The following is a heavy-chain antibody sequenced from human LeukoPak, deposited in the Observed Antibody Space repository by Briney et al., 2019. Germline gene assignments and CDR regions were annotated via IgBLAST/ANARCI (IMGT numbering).Heavy chain of an antibody. D-gene: IGHD2-2*01. Sequence: QPGGSLRLSCAASGFTSSDYTMNWVRQAPGKGLEWVSGISVSDDSTYYADSVKGRFTMSRDNSNNMLYLQMNSLRAEDTAVYYCAKDRFCSSTNCPYDQWGQGALVTVSS. CDR1: GFTSSDYT. CDR3: AKDRFCSSTNCPYDQ. V-gene: IGHV3-23*01. J-gene: IGHJ5*02. CDR2: ISVSDDST.